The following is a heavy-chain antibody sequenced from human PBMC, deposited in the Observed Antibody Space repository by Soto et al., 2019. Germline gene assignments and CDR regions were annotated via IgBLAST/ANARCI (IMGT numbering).Heavy chain of an antibody. CDR2: ISSSSSYI. Sequence: PGGSLRLSCAASGFTFSSYSMNWVRQAPGKGLEWVSSISSSSSYIYYADSVKGRFTISRDNAKNSLYLQMNSLRAEDTAVYYCARGGFWLVYYYYYGMDVWGQGTTVTVSS. V-gene: IGHV3-21*01. J-gene: IGHJ6*02. D-gene: IGHD6-6*01. CDR1: GFTFSSYS. CDR3: ARGGFWLVYYYYYGMDV.